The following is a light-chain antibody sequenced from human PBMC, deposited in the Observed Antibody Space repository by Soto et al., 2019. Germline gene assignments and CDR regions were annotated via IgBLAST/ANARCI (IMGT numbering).Light chain of an antibody. CDR2: FAS. Sequence: VMTQSPATLSVSPGERAALSCRASQSVSTNLAWYQKKPGQPPRLLIYFASTRATAVPARFTAGGSGTEFNLTISRLQSDDLAVYDCQQYDKWPRTFGQGTKVDIK. CDR3: QQYDKWPRT. J-gene: IGKJ1*01. V-gene: IGKV3-15*01. CDR1: QSVSTN.